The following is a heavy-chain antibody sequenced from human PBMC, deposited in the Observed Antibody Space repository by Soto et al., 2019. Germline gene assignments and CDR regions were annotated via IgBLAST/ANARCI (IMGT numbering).Heavy chain of an antibody. D-gene: IGHD4-17*01. J-gene: IGHJ4*02. Sequence: QVQLVESGGGVVQPGRSLRLSCAASGFTFSSYAMHWVRQAPGKGLEWVAVISYDGSNKYYADSVKGRFTISRDNSKNTLYLQMNSLGAEDTAVYYCARYPDYGDDYFDYWGQGTLVTVSS. V-gene: IGHV3-30-3*01. CDR1: GFTFSSYA. CDR3: ARYPDYGDDYFDY. CDR2: ISYDGSNK.